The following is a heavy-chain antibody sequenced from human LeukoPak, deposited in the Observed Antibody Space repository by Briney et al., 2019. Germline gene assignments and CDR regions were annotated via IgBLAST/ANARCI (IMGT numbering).Heavy chain of an antibody. V-gene: IGHV3-53*01. D-gene: IGHD2-2*01. CDR2: IYSGGST. J-gene: IGHJ5*02. Sequence: PGGSLRLSCAASGFTVSSNYMSWVRQAPGKGLEWVSVIYSGGSTYYADSVKGRFTISRDNSKNTLYLQMNNLRAEDTAVYYCAKSYSSSPESNWFDPWGQGTLVTVSS. CDR1: GFTVSSNY. CDR3: AKSYSSSPESNWFDP.